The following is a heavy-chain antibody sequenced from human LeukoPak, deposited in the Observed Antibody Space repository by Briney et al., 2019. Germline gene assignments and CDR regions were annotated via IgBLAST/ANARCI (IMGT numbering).Heavy chain of an antibody. CDR1: GFTFSSYA. CDR3: ARDFSYDYVWGSYRLDY. CDR2: ISYDGSNK. V-gene: IGHV3-30-3*01. J-gene: IGHJ4*02. D-gene: IGHD3-16*02. Sequence: GGSLRLSCAASGFTFSSYAMHWVRQAPGKGLEWVAVISYDGSNKYYADSVKGRFTISRDNSKNTLYLQMNSLRAEDTAAYYCARDFSYDYVWGSYRLDYWGQGTLVTVSS.